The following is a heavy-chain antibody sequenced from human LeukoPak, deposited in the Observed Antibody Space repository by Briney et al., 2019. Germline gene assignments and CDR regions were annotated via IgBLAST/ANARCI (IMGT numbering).Heavy chain of an antibody. Sequence: ASVKVSCKAFGYTFTGYYMHWVRQAPGQGLEWMGWINPNSGGTNYAQKFQGRVTMTRDTSISTAYMELSRLRSDDTAVYYCARGPFGVVPEYYFDYWAREPWSPSPQ. V-gene: IGHV1-2*02. CDR3: ARGPFGVVPEYYFDY. D-gene: IGHD3-3*01. J-gene: IGHJ4*02. CDR1: GYTFTGYY. CDR2: INPNSGGT.